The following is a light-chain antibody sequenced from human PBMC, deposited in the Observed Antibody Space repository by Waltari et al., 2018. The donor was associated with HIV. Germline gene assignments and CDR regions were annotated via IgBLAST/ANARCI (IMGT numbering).Light chain of an antibody. Sequence: QSALTQPASASASPGQSITISCPGTSRYVGNYNVVSWYRQFPDKAPQLLLFEVNKRPSGVSNRFSGSKSGNSASLTIAGLLADDEADYYCCSYAGGNSYVFGTGTKVTVL. J-gene: IGLJ1*01. CDR3: CSYAGGNSYV. CDR1: SRYVGNYNV. CDR2: EVN. V-gene: IGLV2-23*02.